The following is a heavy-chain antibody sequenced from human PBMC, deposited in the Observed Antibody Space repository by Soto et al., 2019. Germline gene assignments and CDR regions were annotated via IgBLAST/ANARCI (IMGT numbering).Heavy chain of an antibody. CDR3: ARDRVMRGNSYYYGMDV. Sequence: QVQLVQSGAEVKKPGSSVKVSCKASGGTFSNFAISWVRQAPGQGLEWMGAIIPTFASPYYAQRFQGRISITADAFTTTAFMEVSSLRSDDTAVYFCARDRVMRGNSYYYGMDVWGQGTTVTVSS. V-gene: IGHV1-69*12. CDR2: IIPTFASP. J-gene: IGHJ6*02. CDR1: GGTFSNFA. D-gene: IGHD2-8*01.